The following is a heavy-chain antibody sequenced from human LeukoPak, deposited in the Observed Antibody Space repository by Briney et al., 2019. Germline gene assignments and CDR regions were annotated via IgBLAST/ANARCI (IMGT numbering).Heavy chain of an antibody. V-gene: IGHV4-59*08. CDR1: GGSISSYY. J-gene: IGHJ4*02. D-gene: IGHD3-3*01. CDR3: ARQCDFWSGYSDY. CDR2: IYNSGNT. Sequence: SETLSLTCSVSGGSISSYYWSWIRQSPENGLEWIGYIYNSGNTNYNLFLKSRVTISADTSKNQFSLKLSSVTAADTAVYYCARQCDFWSGYSDYWGQGTLVTVSS.